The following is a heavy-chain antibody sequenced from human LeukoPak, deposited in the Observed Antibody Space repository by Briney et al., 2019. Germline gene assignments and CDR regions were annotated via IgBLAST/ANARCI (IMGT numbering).Heavy chain of an antibody. Sequence: SVTVSCKASGYTFTSYYMHWVRQAPGQGLEWMGGVIPFFGTPNYAQKFQGRVTIIADESTSTAYMELSSLRSDDTAVYYCARERWEPPYYYYGLDVWGQGTTVTVSS. V-gene: IGHV1-69*13. CDR3: ARERWEPPYYYYGLDV. CDR1: GYTFTSYY. J-gene: IGHJ6*02. D-gene: IGHD1-26*01. CDR2: VIPFFGTP.